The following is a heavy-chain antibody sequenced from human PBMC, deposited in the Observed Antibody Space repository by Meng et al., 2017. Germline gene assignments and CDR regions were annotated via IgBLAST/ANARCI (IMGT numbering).Heavy chain of an antibody. CDR2: IKQDGSEK. V-gene: IGHV3-7*01. J-gene: IGHJ4*02. D-gene: IGHD2-2*02. CDR1: GFTFSSYE. CDR3: ARDYFRRGYTRLGRGFDY. Sequence: GESLKISCAASGFTFSSYEMNWVRQAPGKGLEWVANIKQDGSEKYYVDSVKGRFTISRDNAKNSLYLQMNSLRAEDTAVYYCARDYFRRGYTRLGRGFDYWGQGTLVTVSS.